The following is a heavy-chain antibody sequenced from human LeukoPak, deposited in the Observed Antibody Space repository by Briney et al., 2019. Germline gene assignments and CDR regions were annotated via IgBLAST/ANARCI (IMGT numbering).Heavy chain of an antibody. Sequence: SETLSLTCAVSGGSISSGGYSWSWIRQPPGKGLEWIGYIYHSGSTNYNPSLKSRVTISVDTSKNQFSLKLSSVTAADTAVYYCARDGTGEAYYYYYMDVWGKGTTVTVSS. D-gene: IGHD7-27*01. J-gene: IGHJ6*03. V-gene: IGHV4-30-2*01. CDR3: ARDGTGEAYYYYYMDV. CDR1: GGSISSGGYS. CDR2: IYHSGST.